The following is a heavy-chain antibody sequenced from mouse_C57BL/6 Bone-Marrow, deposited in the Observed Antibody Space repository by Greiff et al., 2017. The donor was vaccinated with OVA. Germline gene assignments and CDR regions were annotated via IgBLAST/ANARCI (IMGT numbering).Heavy chain of an antibody. CDR1: GYTFTSYW. V-gene: IGHV1-69*01. CDR2: IDPSDSYT. J-gene: IGHJ4*01. Sequence: VQLQQPGAELVMPGASVKLSCKASGYTFTSYWMHWVKQRPGQGLEWIGEIDPSDSYTNYNQKFKGKSTLTVDKSSSTAYMQLSSLTSEDSAVYYCARSPIYYGTSYAMDYWGQGTSVTVSS. D-gene: IGHD2-1*01. CDR3: ARSPIYYGTSYAMDY.